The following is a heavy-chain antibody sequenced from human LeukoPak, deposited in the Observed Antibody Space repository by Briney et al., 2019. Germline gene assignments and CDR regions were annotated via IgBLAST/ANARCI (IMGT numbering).Heavy chain of an antibody. CDR2: INHSGST. V-gene: IGHV4-34*01. Sequence: SETLSLTCAVYGGSFSGYYWSWIRQPPGKGLEWIGEINHSGSTNYNPSLKSRVTISVDTSKNQFSLKLSSVTAADTAVYYCARGRAFFDWGQGTLVTVSS. J-gene: IGHJ4*02. CDR3: ARGRAFFD. CDR1: GGSFSGYY. D-gene: IGHD3-3*02.